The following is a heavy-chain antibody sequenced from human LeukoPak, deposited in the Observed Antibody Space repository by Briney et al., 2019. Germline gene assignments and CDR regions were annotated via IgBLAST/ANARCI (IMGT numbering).Heavy chain of an antibody. Sequence: GGSLRLSCAASEFTFSIYAMSWVRQAPGKGLEWVSSITSRGEDTWYAGSVKGRFTISRDNSKNTLYLQMNSLRAEDTAVYYCTRDRPNYYGTDGHYYRRNGDYWGQGTLVTVPS. D-gene: IGHD3-22*01. CDR1: EFTFSIYA. J-gene: IGHJ4*02. CDR2: ITSRGEDT. V-gene: IGHV3-23*01. CDR3: TRDRPNYYGTDGHYYRRNGDY.